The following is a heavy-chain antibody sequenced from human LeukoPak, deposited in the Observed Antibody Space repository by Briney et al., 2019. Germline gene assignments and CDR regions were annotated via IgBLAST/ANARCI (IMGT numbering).Heavy chain of an antibody. V-gene: IGHV3-53*01. D-gene: IGHD4-17*01. CDR3: ARDDYYGDYVH. CDR2: IYSGGST. Sequence: GSLRLSCAASGFTVSSNYMTWVRQAPGKGLEWVSVIYSGGSTYYADSVKGRFTISRDNSKNTLYLQMNSLRADDTAVYYCARDDYYGDYVHWGQGTLVTVSS. CDR1: GFTVSSNY. J-gene: IGHJ4*02.